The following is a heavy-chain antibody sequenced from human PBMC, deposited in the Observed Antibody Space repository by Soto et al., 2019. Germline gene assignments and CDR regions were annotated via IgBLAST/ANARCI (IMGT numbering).Heavy chain of an antibody. D-gene: IGHD6-19*01. CDR1: GLTFSSYS. CDR2: ISSSSSYI. V-gene: IGHV3-21*01. J-gene: IGHJ4*02. Sequence: AGSLSLSCAASGLTFSSYSMNWVRQAPGKGLEWVSSISSSSSYIYYADSVKGRFTISRDNAKNSLYLQMNSLRAEDTAVYYCARGRHYSGWPQDYWGQGTLGTVSS. CDR3: ARGRHYSGWPQDY.